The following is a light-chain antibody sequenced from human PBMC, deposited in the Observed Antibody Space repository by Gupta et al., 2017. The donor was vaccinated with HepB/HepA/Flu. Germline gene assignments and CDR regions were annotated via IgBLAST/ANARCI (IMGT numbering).Light chain of an antibody. V-gene: IGLV2-14*01. CDR1: SSDVGGYNY. Sequence: SALTQPASVSGSPGQSITISCTGTSSDVGGYNYVSWYQQHPGKAPKLMVYDVSSRPAGVSSCFSGSTAGNTASLTISGHTGEDDADYYCSSDTSSSSLVFGGGTKRTVL. CDR3: SSDTSSSSLV. J-gene: IGLJ3*02. CDR2: DVS.